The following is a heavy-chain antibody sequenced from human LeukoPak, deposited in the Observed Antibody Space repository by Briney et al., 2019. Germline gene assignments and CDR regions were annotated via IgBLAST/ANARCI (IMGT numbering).Heavy chain of an antibody. J-gene: IGHJ4*02. Sequence: GGSLRLSCAASGFTFSDYYMSWVRQALGKGLEWVSYISGSGATTSYADSVKGRFAISTDNSKNAVYLQMNSLRAEDTAIYYCASRYSPLKFWVQGGLITVSS. D-gene: IGHD5-18*01. CDR1: GFTFSDYY. V-gene: IGHV3-11*04. CDR2: ISGSGATT. CDR3: ASRYSPLKF.